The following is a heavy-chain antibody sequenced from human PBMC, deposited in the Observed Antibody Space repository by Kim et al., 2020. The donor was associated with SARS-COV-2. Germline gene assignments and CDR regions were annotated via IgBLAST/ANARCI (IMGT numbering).Heavy chain of an antibody. CDR3: ARGGYCSSTSCYQYYYYGMDV. CDR1: GFTFSSYW. V-gene: IGHV3-7*01. J-gene: IGHJ6*02. Sequence: GGSLRLSCAASGFTFSSYWMSWVRQAPGKGLEWVANIKQDGSEKYYVDSVKGRFTISRDNAKNSLYLQMNSLRAEDTAVYYCARGGYCSSTSCYQYYYYGMDVWGQGTTVTVSS. D-gene: IGHD2-2*01. CDR2: IKQDGSEK.